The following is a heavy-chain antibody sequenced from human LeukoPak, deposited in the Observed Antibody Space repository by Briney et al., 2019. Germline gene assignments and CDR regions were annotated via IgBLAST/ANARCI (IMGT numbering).Heavy chain of an antibody. CDR3: ARGTSEDYYYSSGSYYSSDY. D-gene: IGHD3-10*01. CDR2: ISYDGSNK. CDR1: AFTFSSDA. J-gene: IGHJ4*02. V-gene: IGHV3-30-3*01. Sequence: GRSLRLSCAASAFTFSSDAMQSVRQAPGRGLGWVAVISYDGSNKSYADSVKGRFTISRDNSKNTLYLQMNSLRAEDTAVYYCARGTSEDYYYSSGSYYSSDYWGQGTLVTVSS.